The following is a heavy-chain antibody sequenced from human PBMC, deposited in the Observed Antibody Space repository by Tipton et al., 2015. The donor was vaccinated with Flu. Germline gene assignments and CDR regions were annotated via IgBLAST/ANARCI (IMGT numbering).Heavy chain of an antibody. J-gene: IGHJ1*01. D-gene: IGHD3-22*01. CDR2: VLHSGST. CDR3: ARDDSSAPRYLQY. CDR1: GASIGSYNW. Sequence: TLSLTCAVSGASIGSYNWWSWVRQAPGKGLEWIGQVLHSGSTNYNPSLKSRVTISLDKSKNQFSLRLNSVTAADTAVYYCARDDSSAPRYLQYWGQGALVTVSS. V-gene: IGHV4-4*02.